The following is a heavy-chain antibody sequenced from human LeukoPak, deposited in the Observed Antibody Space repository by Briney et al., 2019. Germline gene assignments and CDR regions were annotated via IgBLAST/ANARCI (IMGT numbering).Heavy chain of an antibody. Sequence: GGSLRLSCAASGFTFSSYSMNWVRQAPGKGLEWVSYISGTSSTIYYADSVKGRFTISRDNAENSLYLQMNSLRAEDTAVYYCARRVGYSSGWHYHFDYWGQGTLVTVSS. CDR1: GFTFSSYS. V-gene: IGHV3-48*04. J-gene: IGHJ4*02. D-gene: IGHD6-19*01. CDR2: ISGTSSTI. CDR3: ARRVGYSSGWHYHFDY.